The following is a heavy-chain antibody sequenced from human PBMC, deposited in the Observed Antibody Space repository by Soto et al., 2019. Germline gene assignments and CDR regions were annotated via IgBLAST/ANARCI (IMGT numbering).Heavy chain of an antibody. CDR3: AREHSSSWRFDY. CDR1: GYTFTSYD. CDR2: MNPSSGNT. D-gene: IGHD6-13*01. J-gene: IGHJ4*02. Sequence: QVQLVQSGAEVEKPGASVKVSCKASGYTFTSYDINWVRQATGQGLEWMGWMNPSSGNTGYAQKFQGRVTMTRNTSISTAYMELSSLRSEDTAVYYCAREHSSSWRFDYWGQGTLVTVSS. V-gene: IGHV1-8*01.